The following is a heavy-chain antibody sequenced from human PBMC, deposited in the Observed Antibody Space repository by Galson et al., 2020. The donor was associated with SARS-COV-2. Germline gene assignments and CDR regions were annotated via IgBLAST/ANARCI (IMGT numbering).Heavy chain of an antibody. D-gene: IGHD4-17*01. CDR3: ARDRDYGGLGGSGDFDD. J-gene: IGHJ4*02. Sequence: GESLKISCAASGFTFSRSWMSWVRQTPGKGLEWVANIKPDGSEKDYVDSVKGRFTISRDNGHNSLFLQLNSLGVDDTAIYYCARDRDYGGLGGSGDFDDWGQGALVTVSS. CDR2: IKPDGSEK. V-gene: IGHV3-7*03. CDR1: GFTFSRSW.